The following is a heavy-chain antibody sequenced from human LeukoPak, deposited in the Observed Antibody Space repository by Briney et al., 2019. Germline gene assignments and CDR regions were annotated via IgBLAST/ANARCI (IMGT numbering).Heavy chain of an antibody. J-gene: IGHJ4*02. CDR3: ARVSRAGSYQPLAY. Sequence: GASVKVSCKASGYTFTSYYMHWVRQAPGQGLEWMGWINPNSGGTNYAQKFQGRVTMTRDTSISTAYMELSRLRSDDTAVYYCARVSRAGSYQPLAYWGQGTMVTVSS. CDR1: GYTFTSYY. D-gene: IGHD1-26*01. CDR2: INPNSGGT. V-gene: IGHV1-2*02.